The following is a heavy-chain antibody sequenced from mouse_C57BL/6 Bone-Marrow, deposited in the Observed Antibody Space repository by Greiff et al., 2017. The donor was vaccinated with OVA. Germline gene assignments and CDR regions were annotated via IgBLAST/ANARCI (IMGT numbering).Heavy chain of an antibody. Sequence: QVQLQQSGAELARPGASVKMSCKASGYTFTSYTMHWVKQRPGQGLEWIGYINPSSGYTKYNQKFKDKATLTADKSSSTAYMQLSSLTSEDSAVYYCASDITTVVGPYVWGTGTTVTVSS. D-gene: IGHD1-1*01. J-gene: IGHJ1*03. CDR3: ASDITTVVGPYV. CDR1: GYTFTSYT. V-gene: IGHV1-4*01. CDR2: INPSSGYT.